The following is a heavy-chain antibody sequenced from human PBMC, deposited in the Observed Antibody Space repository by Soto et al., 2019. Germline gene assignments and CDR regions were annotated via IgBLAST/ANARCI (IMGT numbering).Heavy chain of an antibody. CDR3: VKDQDWNYASNDAFDI. J-gene: IGHJ3*02. CDR1: GFTFLSYA. D-gene: IGHD1-7*01. Sequence: GGSLRLSCSASGFTFLSYAMHWVRQAQGKGLEYVSAIGSNGGSTYYADSVKGRFTISRDNSKNTLYLQMSSLRAEDTAMYYCVKDQDWNYASNDAFDIWGQGTMVTVSS. V-gene: IGHV3-64D*06. CDR2: IGSNGGST.